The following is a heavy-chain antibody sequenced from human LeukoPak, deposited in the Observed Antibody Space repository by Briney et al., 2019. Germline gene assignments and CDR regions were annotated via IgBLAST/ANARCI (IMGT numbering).Heavy chain of an antibody. J-gene: IGHJ5*02. CDR3: ARVANTAMVPIFDP. CDR1: GFTFSSYE. CDR2: ISSSGSTI. V-gene: IGHV3-48*03. D-gene: IGHD5-18*01. Sequence: PGGSLRLSCAASGFTFSSYEMNWVRQAPGKGLEWVSYISSSGSTIYYADSVKGRFTISRDNAKNSLYLQMNSLRAEDTAVYYCARVANTAMVPIFDPWGQGTLVTVSS.